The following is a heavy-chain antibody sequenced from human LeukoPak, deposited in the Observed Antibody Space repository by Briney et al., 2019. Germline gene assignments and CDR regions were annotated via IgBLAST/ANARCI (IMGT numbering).Heavy chain of an antibody. CDR2: IYTSGST. CDR3: ARETGYYGSGSYSAPTYYYYYYMDV. V-gene: IGHV4-4*07. CDR1: GGSISSYY. Sequence: PSETLSLTCTVSGGSISSYYWSWIRQPAGKGLEWIGRIYTSGSTNYNPSLKSRVTMSVDTSKNQFSLKLSSVTAADTAVYYCARETGYYGSGSYSAPTYYYYYYMDVWGKGTTVTISS. D-gene: IGHD3-10*01. J-gene: IGHJ6*03.